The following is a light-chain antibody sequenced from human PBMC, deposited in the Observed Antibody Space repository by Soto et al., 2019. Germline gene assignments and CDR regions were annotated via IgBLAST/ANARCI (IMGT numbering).Light chain of an antibody. CDR3: QQYEKWPPSIT. V-gene: IGKV3-15*01. Sequence: EIVMTQSPVTLSVSPGERATLSCRASQRVSSNVAWYQQKPGQAPRLLIYGASTRATGIPARFSGSGSGTEFTLTINSLQSEDFAVYYCQQYEKWPPSITFGQGARLEIK. J-gene: IGKJ5*01. CDR2: GAS. CDR1: QRVSSN.